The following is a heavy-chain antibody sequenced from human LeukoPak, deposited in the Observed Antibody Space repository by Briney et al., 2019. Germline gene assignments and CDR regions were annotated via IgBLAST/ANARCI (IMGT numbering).Heavy chain of an antibody. CDR1: GGSFSGYY. CDR2: INHSGST. CDR3: ARGTLGTPIDY. V-gene: IGHV4-34*01. Sequence: PSETLSLTCAVYGGSFSGYYWSWIRQPPGKGLEWIGEINHSGSTYYNPSLKSRVTISVDRSKNQFSLKLSSVTAADTAVYYCARGTLGTPIDYWGQGTLVTVSS. D-gene: IGHD2-15*01. J-gene: IGHJ4*02.